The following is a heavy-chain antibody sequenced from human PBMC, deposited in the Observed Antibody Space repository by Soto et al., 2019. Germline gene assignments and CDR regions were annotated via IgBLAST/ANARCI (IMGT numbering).Heavy chain of an antibody. D-gene: IGHD4-4*01. CDR1: GGTFSSYA. Sequence: GASVKVSCKASGGTFSSYAISWVRQAPGQGLEWMGGIIPIFGTANYAQKFQGRVTITADESTSTAYMELSSLRSEDTAVYYCARKLTTVKFYYYGMDAWGQGTTVTVSS. V-gene: IGHV1-69*13. CDR3: ARKLTTVKFYYYGMDA. CDR2: IIPIFGTA. J-gene: IGHJ6*02.